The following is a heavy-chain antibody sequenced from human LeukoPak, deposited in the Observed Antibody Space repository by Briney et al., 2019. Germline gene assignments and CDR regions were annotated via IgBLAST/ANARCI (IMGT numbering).Heavy chain of an antibody. D-gene: IGHD1-14*01. CDR3: ARGSATPRRNFIDY. CDR1: GYTFTGYY. Sequence: ASVKVSCKASGYTFTGYYMHWVRQAPGQGLEWMGWINPNSGGTNYAQKFQGRVTMTRDASISTAYMELSRLRSDNTAVYYCARGSATPRRNFIDYWGQGTLVTVSS. V-gene: IGHV1-2*02. J-gene: IGHJ4*02. CDR2: INPNSGGT.